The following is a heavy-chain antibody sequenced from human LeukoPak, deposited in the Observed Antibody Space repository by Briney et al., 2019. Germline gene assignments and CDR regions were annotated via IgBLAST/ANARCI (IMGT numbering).Heavy chain of an antibody. CDR1: GFTFTTYG. Sequence: GGSLRLSCAASGFTFTTYGMHWVRQAPGKGLVWVSRINSDGSSTSYADSVKGRFTISRYNAKNTLYLQINSLRAEDTAVYYCARGYGGNHKWGQGTLVTVSS. CDR3: ARGYGGNHK. J-gene: IGHJ4*02. V-gene: IGHV3-74*01. CDR2: INSDGSST. D-gene: IGHD1-14*01.